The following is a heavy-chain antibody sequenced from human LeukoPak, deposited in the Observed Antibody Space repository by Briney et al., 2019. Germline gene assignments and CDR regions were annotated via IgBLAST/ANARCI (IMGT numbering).Heavy chain of an antibody. D-gene: IGHD5-12*01. CDR2: LNGDGSGI. V-gene: IGHV3-74*01. J-gene: IGHJ4*02. Sequence: TGGSLRLSCAASGISFSNYYMHWVRQAPGKGLVWVSRLNGDGSGISYADSVKGRFTISRDNAKNTLYLQMSSLRAEDTGVYYCARGIGYDPSGYWGQGTPVTVSS. CDR3: ARGIGYDPSGY. CDR1: GISFSNYY.